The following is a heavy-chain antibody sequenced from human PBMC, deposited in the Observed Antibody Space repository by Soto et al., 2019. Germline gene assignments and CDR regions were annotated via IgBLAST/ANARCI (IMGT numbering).Heavy chain of an antibody. V-gene: IGHV4-39*01. D-gene: IGHD6-6*01. CDR2: IYYSGST. CDR3: ARQKSEIRSSAHKTPFDY. CDR1: GGSISSSSYY. Sequence: SEPLSLTCTVSGGSISSSSYYWGWIRQPPGKGLEWIGSIYYSGSTYYNPSLKSRVTISVDTSKNQFSLKLSSVTAADTAVYYCARQKSEIRSSAHKTPFDYWGQGTLVTVSS. J-gene: IGHJ4*02.